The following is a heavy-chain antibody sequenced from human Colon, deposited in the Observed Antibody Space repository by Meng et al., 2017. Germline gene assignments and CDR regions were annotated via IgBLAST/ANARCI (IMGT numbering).Heavy chain of an antibody. Sequence: EWQVVGSGGRLCTPGDALRVSCSASGFTFSSYSMNWCRQAPGKGLQWVSSISTSSSYIYYADSVKGRFTISRDDAKNSLYLQMNSLRAEYTAVYYCARELQLGYWGQGTLVTVSS. V-gene: IGHV3-21*01. J-gene: IGHJ4*02. D-gene: IGHD5-24*01. CDR2: ISTSSSYI. CDR1: GFTFSSYS. CDR3: ARELQLGY.